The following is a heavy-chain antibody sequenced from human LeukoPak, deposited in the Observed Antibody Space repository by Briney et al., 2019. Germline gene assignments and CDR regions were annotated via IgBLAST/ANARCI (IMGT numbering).Heavy chain of an antibody. D-gene: IGHD4-23*01. CDR2: INHSGST. J-gene: IGHJ4*02. V-gene: IGHV4-34*01. CDR3: ARDLYGGNSHFDY. CDR1: GGSFSGYY. Sequence: PSETLSLTCAVYGGSFSGYYWSWNRQSPGKGLEWIGEINHSGSTNYNPSLKSRVTISVDTSKNQFSLKLSSVTAADTAVYYCARDLYGGNSHFDYWGQGTLVTVSS.